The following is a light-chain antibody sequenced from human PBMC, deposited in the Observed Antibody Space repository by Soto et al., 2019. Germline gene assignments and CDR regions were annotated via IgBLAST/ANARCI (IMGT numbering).Light chain of an antibody. Sequence: QAVVTQPPSASETPGQRVTISCSGSSSNIGGNYVYWYQHLPGTAPKVLLYKNNHRPSGVPDRFSGSKSDTSASLAISGLRSEDEAHYYCAVWDDSLNGVVFGGGTKLTVL. J-gene: IGLJ3*02. CDR1: SSNIGGNY. CDR2: KNN. CDR3: AVWDDSLNGVV. V-gene: IGLV1-47*01.